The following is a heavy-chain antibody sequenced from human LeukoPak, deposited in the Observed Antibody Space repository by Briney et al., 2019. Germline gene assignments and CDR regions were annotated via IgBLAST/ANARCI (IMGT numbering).Heavy chain of an antibody. D-gene: IGHD3-22*01. J-gene: IGHJ4*02. CDR2: ISSISSYI. CDR1: GFTFSSYS. V-gene: IGHV3-21*01. Sequence: SGGSLRLSCAASGFTFSSYSMNWVRQAPGEGLEWVSSISSISSYIYYADSVKGRFTISRDNAKNSLYLQMNSLRAEDTAVYYCAGAEMYYYDSSGYYHYWGQGTLVTVSS. CDR3: AGAEMYYYDSSGYYHY.